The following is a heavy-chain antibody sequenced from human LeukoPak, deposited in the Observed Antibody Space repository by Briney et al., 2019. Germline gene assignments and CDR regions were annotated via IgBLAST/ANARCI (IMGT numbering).Heavy chain of an antibody. CDR2: INGDGSES. CDR1: GFTFNNYW. J-gene: IGHJ4*02. D-gene: IGHD6-13*01. V-gene: IGHV3-7*01. Sequence: PGGSLRLSCAASGFTFNNYWMNWVRQAPGKGLEWVANINGDGSESHSVDSVKGRFTISRDNAKKSLYLQMNSLRAEDTAVYYCASPAVAGFFDYWGQGTLVTVSS. CDR3: ASPAVAGFFDY.